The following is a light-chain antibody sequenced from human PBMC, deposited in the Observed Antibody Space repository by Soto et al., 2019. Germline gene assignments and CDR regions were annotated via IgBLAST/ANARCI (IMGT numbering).Light chain of an antibody. CDR1: HDISNY. J-gene: IGKJ5*01. CDR2: DAS. V-gene: IGKV1-33*01. CDR3: QQHDDLPIT. Sequence: IQMTQSPSSLSASVGDRVTITCQASHDISNYLNWYQQKPGRAPKLLVYDASTLETGVPSRFIGSGSGTHFTFTISSLEAEDIATYYCQQHDDLPITFGQGTRLEIK.